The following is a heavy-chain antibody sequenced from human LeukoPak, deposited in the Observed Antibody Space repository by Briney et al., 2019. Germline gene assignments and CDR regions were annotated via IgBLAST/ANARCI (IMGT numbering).Heavy chain of an antibody. Sequence: GGSLRLSCAASGFTFSSYWMSWVRQAPGKGLEWVSYIGSSSSTTYYADSVKGRFTISRDNSKNTLYLLMNSLRAEDTALYYCAKGGIAVTSTSVYYYMDVWGKGTTVTISS. D-gene: IGHD6-19*01. CDR2: IGSSSSTT. CDR3: AKGGIAVTSTSVYYYMDV. V-gene: IGHV3-23*01. CDR1: GFTFSSYW. J-gene: IGHJ6*03.